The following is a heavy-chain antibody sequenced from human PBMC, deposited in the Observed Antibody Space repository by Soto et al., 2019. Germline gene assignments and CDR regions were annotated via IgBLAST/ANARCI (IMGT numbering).Heavy chain of an antibody. D-gene: IGHD5-12*01. CDR2: IYTDGST. V-gene: IGHV3-66*01. Sequence: EVQLVESGGGLVQPGGSLRLSCAASGFTVSDNYMSWVRLAPGKGLEWISDIYTDGSTYYADSVKGRFTISKDNSKNTRYLQMNSLRADDTAVYYCAREKWLRFPGNWFGHWGQGTLVTVSS. CDR3: AREKWLRFPGNWFGH. J-gene: IGHJ5*02. CDR1: GFTVSDNY.